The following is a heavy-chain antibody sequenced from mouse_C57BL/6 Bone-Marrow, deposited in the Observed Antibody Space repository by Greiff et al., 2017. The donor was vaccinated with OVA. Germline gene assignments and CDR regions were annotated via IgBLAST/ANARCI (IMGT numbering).Heavy chain of an antibody. D-gene: IGHD4-1*01. CDR3: ARTGTEDFDY. Sequence: VQLQQSGAELVKPGASVKLSCKASGYTFTSYWMQWVKQRPGQGLEWIGEIDPSDSYTNYNQKFKGKATLTVDTSSSTAYMQLSSLTSEDSAVYYCARTGTEDFDYWGQGTTLTVSS. CDR1: GYTFTSYW. V-gene: IGHV1-50*01. J-gene: IGHJ2*01. CDR2: IDPSDSYT.